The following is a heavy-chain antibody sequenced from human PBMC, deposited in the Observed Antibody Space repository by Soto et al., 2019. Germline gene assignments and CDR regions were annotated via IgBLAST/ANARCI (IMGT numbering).Heavy chain of an antibody. D-gene: IGHD6-6*01. CDR2: IYYSGST. CDR1: GGSISSGGYY. V-gene: IGHV4-31*03. CDR3: AREGGTSSSRPYYFDY. J-gene: IGHJ4*02. Sequence: SETLSLTCTVSGGSISSGGYYWSWIRQHPGKGLEWIGYIYYSGSTYYNPSLKSRVTISVDTSKNQFSLKLSSVTAADTAVYYCAREGGTSSSRPYYFDYWGQVTLVTVSS.